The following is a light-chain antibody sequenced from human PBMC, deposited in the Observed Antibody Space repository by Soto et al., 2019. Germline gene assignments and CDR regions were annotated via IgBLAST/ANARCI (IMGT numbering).Light chain of an antibody. CDR1: QSVSSN. CDR3: QQYNNWPPMYT. CDR2: GAS. V-gene: IGKV3-15*01. Sequence: EIVMTQSPATLSVSPGERANLSCRASQSVSSNLAWYQQKPGQAPRLLIYGASTRATGIPARFSCSGSGTEFTLTISSLQSEDFAVYYCQQYNNWPPMYTFGQVTKLEIK. J-gene: IGKJ2*01.